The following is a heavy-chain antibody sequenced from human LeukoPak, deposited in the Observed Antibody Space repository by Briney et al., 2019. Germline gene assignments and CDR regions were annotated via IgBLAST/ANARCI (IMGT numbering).Heavy chain of an antibody. Sequence: GGSLRLSCAASGFTFSSYSMNWVRRAPGKGLEWVSSISSSSSYIYYADSVKGRFTISRDNAKNSLYLQMNSLRAEDTAVYYCARVSGGDGFQHWGQGTLVTVSS. J-gene: IGHJ1*01. V-gene: IGHV3-21*01. CDR1: GFTFSSYS. D-gene: IGHD2-21*01. CDR3: ARVSGGDGFQH. CDR2: ISSSSSYI.